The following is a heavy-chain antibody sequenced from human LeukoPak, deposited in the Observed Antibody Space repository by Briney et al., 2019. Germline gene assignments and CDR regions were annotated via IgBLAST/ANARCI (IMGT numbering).Heavy chain of an antibody. CDR2: IKQDGSEK. Sequence: GGSLSLSRAACVCTFSGYWMSWVGQPPAKGLAWVANIKQDGSEKYYVDSVKGRFTISRDNAKNSLYLQMNSLRAEDTAVYYCARDDGDYGWYFDLWGRGTLVTVSS. J-gene: IGHJ2*01. D-gene: IGHD4-17*01. V-gene: IGHV3-7*01. CDR1: VCTFSGYW. CDR3: ARDDGDYGWYFDL.